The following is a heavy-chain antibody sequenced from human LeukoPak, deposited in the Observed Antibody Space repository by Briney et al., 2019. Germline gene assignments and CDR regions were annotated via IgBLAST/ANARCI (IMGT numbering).Heavy chain of an antibody. J-gene: IGHJ4*02. D-gene: IGHD2-2*02. V-gene: IGHV1-18*01. CDR2: ISAYNGNT. CDR3: ARGIYCSSTSCYTGGDY. Sequence: ASVKVSCKASGYTFTSYGISWVRQAPGQGLEWMGWISAYNGNTNYAQKLQGRVTMTTDTYTSTAYMELRSLRSDDTAVYYCARGIYCSSTSCYTGGDYWGQGTLVTVSS. CDR1: GYTFTSYG.